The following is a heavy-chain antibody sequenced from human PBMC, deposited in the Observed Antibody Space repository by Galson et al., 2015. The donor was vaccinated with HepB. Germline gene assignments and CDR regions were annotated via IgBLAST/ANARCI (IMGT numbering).Heavy chain of an antibody. J-gene: IGHJ3*02. CDR3: VREYHGGTFDI. V-gene: IGHV1-46*01. CDR2: IYPSVGNA. D-gene: IGHD1-1*01. Sequence: SVKVSCKASGYTSTNYYIHWVRQAPGQGLEWMGIIYPSVGNADYTQNFQGRVTMTRDTSTSTVYMELSSLTSDDTAAYYCVREYHGGTFDIWGQGTMVTVSS. CDR1: GYTSTNYY.